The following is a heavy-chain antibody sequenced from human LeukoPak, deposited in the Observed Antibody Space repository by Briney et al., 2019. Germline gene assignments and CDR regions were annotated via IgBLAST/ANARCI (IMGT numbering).Heavy chain of an antibody. CDR1: GFTFSDHY. CDR2: TRNKANTYTT. D-gene: IGHD5-12*01. V-gene: IGHV3-72*01. Sequence: GGSLRLSCAASGFTFSDHYMDWVRQAPGKGLEWVGRTRNKANTYTTEYAASVKGRFIISRDDSKNSLYLQMNSLKTEDTAVYYCARAAEYSGYDSADYWGQGTLVTVSS. CDR3: ARAAEYSGYDSADY. J-gene: IGHJ4*02.